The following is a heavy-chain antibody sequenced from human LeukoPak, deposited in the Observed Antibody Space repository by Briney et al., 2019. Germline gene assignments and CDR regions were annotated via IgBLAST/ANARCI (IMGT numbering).Heavy chain of an antibody. CDR2: IWYDGSNK. CDR1: GFSFSNYG. CDR3: AAGVYFFDY. V-gene: IGHV3-33*01. Sequence: SGRSLRLSCAASGFSFSNYGMHWVRQAPGKGLEWVAIIWYDGSNKYYADFVKGRFTISRDNSKNTLYLQMNSLRAEDTALYYCAAGVYFFDYWGQGTLVTVSS. D-gene: IGHD3-3*01. J-gene: IGHJ4*02.